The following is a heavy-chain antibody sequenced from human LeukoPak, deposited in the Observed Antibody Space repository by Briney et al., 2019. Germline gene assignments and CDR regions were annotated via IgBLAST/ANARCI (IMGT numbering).Heavy chain of an antibody. CDR1: GGSISSGSYY. D-gene: IGHD2-2*01. J-gene: IGHJ3*02. CDR2: IYTSGST. Sequence: SETLSLTCTVSGGSISSGSYYWSWIRQPAGKGLEWIGRIYTSGSTNYNPSLKSRVTISVDTSKNQFSLKLSSVTAADTAVYYCARGAEGYCSSTSCPFDIWGQGTMVTVSS. CDR3: ARGAEGYCSSTSCPFDI. V-gene: IGHV4-61*02.